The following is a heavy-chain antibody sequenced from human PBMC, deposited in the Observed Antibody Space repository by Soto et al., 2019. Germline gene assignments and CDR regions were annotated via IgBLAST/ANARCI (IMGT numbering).Heavy chain of an antibody. V-gene: IGHV5-10-1*01. J-gene: IGHJ6*02. CDR2: IDPSDSYT. CDR1: GYSFTIYW. CDR3: ATTYCSSTSCYPYYYYGMDV. Sequence: PGESLKISCKGSGYSFTIYWISWVRQMPGKGLEWMGRIDPSDSYTNYSPSFQGHVTISADKSISTAYLQWSSLKASDTAMYYCATTYCSSTSCYPYYYYGMDVWGQGTTVTVSS. D-gene: IGHD2-2*01.